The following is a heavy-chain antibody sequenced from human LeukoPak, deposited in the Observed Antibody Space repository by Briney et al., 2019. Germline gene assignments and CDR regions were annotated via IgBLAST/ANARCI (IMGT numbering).Heavy chain of an antibody. CDR2: INPSGGST. CDR1: GYTXTSYY. V-gene: IGHV1-46*01. J-gene: IGHJ6*02. D-gene: IGHD1-26*01. CDR3: ARGAVVVGATHYYYGMDV. Sequence: ASVKVSCKASGYTXTSYYMHWVRQAPGQGLEWMGIINPSGGSTSYAQKFQGRVTMTRDTSTSTVYMELSSLRSEDTAVYYCARGAVVVGATHYYYGMDVWGQGTTVTVSS.